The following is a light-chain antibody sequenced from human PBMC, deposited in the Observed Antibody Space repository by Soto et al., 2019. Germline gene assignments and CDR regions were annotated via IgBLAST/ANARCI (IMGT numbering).Light chain of an antibody. V-gene: IGKV1-27*01. CDR1: QGISNY. CDR2: TAS. Sequence: DIQMTQSPSALSASVGDRVTITCRASQGISNYLAWYQQKPGKAPKLLIYTASTLQTGVPSRFSGSGSGTEFTLTISSLQPDDFATYYCQHYNSYSEAFGPGTKVDIK. CDR3: QHYNSYSEA. J-gene: IGKJ1*01.